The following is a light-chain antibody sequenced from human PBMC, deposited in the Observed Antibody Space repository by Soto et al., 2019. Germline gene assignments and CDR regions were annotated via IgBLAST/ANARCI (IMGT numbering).Light chain of an antibody. CDR2: KAS. Sequence: DIPMTQDPSTLSASVGDRVTITCRASQRISSWLAWYQQKPGKAPKLLIYKASSLESGVPSRFSGSGSGTEFTLTISSLKPDYFATYYCQQYNSYPWTFGQGTKVEIK. CDR3: QQYNSYPWT. CDR1: QRISSW. J-gene: IGKJ1*01. V-gene: IGKV1-5*03.